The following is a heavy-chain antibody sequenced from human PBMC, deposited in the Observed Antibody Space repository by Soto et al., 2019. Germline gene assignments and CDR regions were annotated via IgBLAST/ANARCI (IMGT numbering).Heavy chain of an antibody. CDR2: ISSRSSTI. J-gene: IGHJ4*02. D-gene: IGHD2-8*01. Sequence: GGSLRLSCAASGFTFSDYYMSWIRQAPGKGLEWVSYISSRSSTIFYADSVKGRFTISRDNVKNSLYLQMNSLRAEDTAVYYCASGTNGAFFVYWGQGILVTSP. V-gene: IGHV3-11*01. CDR1: GFTFSDYY. CDR3: ASGTNGAFFVY.